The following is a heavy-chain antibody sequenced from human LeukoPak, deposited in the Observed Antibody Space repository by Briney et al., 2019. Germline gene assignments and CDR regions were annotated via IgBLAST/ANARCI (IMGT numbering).Heavy chain of an antibody. Sequence: SETLSLTCGASGGSISSDNWWSWVRQPPGKGLEWIGEIHHSGRINNNPSLKSRVTISVDKSKNQLSLKLSSVTAADTAVYYCGRNGYYSVDNWGQGTLVTVSS. CDR1: GGSISSDNW. J-gene: IGHJ4*02. D-gene: IGHD3-3*01. CDR2: IHHSGRI. CDR3: GRNGYYSVDN. V-gene: IGHV4-4*02.